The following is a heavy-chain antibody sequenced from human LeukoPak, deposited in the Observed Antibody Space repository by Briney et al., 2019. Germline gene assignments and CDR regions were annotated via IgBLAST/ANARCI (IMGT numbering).Heavy chain of an antibody. CDR3: GFGGYYWIFDY. J-gene: IGHJ4*02. V-gene: IGHV3-48*03. D-gene: IGHD3-3*01. CDR2: ISSSGSTI. CDR1: GFTFSSYE. Sequence: GGSLRLSCAASGFTFSSYEMHWVRQAPGKGLEWVSYISSSGSTIYYADSVKGRFTISRDNAKNSLYLQMNSLRAEDTAVYYCGFGGYYWIFDYWGQGTLVTVSS.